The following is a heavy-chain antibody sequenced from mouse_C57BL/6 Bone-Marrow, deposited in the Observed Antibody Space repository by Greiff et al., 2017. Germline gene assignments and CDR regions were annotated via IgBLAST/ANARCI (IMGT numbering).Heavy chain of an antibody. CDR1: GYTFTTYP. CDR2: FHPYNDDT. J-gene: IGHJ3*01. Sequence: VQLVESGAELVKPGASVKMSCKASGYTFTTYPIEWMKQNHGKSLEWIGNFHPYNDDTKYNEKFKGKATLTVEKSSSTVYLELSRLTSDDSAVYYCARGGLRQSGFAYWGQGTLVTVSA. V-gene: IGHV1-47*01. CDR3: ARGGLRQSGFAY. D-gene: IGHD1-1*01.